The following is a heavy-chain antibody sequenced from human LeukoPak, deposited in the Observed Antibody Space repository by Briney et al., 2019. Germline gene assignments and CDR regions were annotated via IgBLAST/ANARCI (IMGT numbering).Heavy chain of an antibody. CDR2: INPSGGST. D-gene: IGHD6-6*01. CDR3: ARIIAARLGYYYGMDV. Sequence: ASVKVFCKASGYTFTSYYMHWVRQAPGQGLEWMGIINPSGGSTSYAQKFQGRVTMTRDTSTSTVYMELSSMRSEDTAVYYCARIIAARLGYYYGMDVWGQGTTVTVSS. CDR1: GYTFTSYY. J-gene: IGHJ6*02. V-gene: IGHV1-46*01.